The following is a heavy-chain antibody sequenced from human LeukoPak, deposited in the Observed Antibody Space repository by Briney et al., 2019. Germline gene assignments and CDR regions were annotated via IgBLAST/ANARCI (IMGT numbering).Heavy chain of an antibody. D-gene: IGHD3-10*01. CDR1: GFTFSSYA. J-gene: IGHJ4*02. Sequence: PGGSLRLSCAASGFTFSSYAMHWVRQAPGKGLEWVAFIRNDGSIKYYADSVKGRFTISRDNSKNMLYMQMNSLRAEDTAVYYCATDRSYYFDYWGQGTLVTVSS. CDR2: IRNDGSIK. CDR3: ATDRSYYFDY. V-gene: IGHV3-30*02.